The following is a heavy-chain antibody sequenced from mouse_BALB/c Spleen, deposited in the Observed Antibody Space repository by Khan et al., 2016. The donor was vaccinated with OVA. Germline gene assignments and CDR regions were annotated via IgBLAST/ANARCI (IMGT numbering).Heavy chain of an antibody. D-gene: IGHD2-14*01. CDR1: GDSITSGY. J-gene: IGHJ2*01. CDR2: ISSSDST. V-gene: IGHV3-8*02. CDR3: ARWNYRYDGYFDY. Sequence: EVQLQESGPSLVKPSQTLSLTCSVTGDSITSGYWNWIRKFPGNKLEYMGYISSSDSTFYNPSLKSRISITRDTSKNQYYLKLNHVTTEDTATYYCARWNYRYDGYFDYWGQGTTLTVSS.